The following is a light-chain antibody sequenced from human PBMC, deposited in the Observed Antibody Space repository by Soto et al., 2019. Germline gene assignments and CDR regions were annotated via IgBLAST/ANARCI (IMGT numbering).Light chain of an antibody. CDR3: QQYNSYPLT. Sequence: DIQMTQSPSTLSASVGDRVTITCRASQSISSWLAWYQQKPGKVPKLLIYNASSLESGVPSRFSGSGSGTEFTLAISSLQPDDFGTYYCQQYNSYPLTFGPGTKVDIK. CDR1: QSISSW. CDR2: NAS. J-gene: IGKJ3*01. V-gene: IGKV1-5*03.